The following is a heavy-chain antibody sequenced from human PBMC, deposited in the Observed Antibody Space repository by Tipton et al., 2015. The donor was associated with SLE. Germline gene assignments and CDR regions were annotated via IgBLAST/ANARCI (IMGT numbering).Heavy chain of an antibody. V-gene: IGHV5-51*01. J-gene: IGHJ4*02. CDR2: IYPGDSDT. CDR1: GYTFTSYG. CDR3: ASATMEWFDY. Sequence: QLVQSGAEVKKPGASVKVSCKASGYTFTSYGISWVRQMPGKGLEWMGIIYPGDSDTRYSPSFQGQVTISADKSISTAYLQWSSLKASDTAMYYCASATMEWFDYWGQGTLVTVSS. D-gene: IGHD3-3*01.